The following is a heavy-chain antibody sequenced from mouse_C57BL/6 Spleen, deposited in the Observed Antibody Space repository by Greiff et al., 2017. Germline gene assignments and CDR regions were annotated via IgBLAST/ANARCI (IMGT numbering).Heavy chain of an antibody. J-gene: IGHJ1*03. Sequence: EVQLVESEGGLVQPGSSMKLSCTASGFTFSDYYMAWVRQVPEKGLEWVANINYDGSSTYYLDSLKSRFIISRDNAKNILYLQMSSLKSEDTATYYCARGGWYFDVWGTGTTVTVSS. CDR3: ARGGWYFDV. CDR1: GFTFSDYY. CDR2: INYDGSST. V-gene: IGHV5-16*01.